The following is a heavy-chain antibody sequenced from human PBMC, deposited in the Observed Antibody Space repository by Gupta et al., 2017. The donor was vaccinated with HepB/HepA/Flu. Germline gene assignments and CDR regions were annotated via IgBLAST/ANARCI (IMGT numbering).Heavy chain of an antibody. J-gene: IGHJ4*02. CDR2: ITGSGANP. D-gene: IGHD2-15*01. CDR1: GFTFSTDG. CDR3: TKRSSYCFDS. V-gene: IGHV3-23*01. Sequence: DVQLLESGGGLVQPGGSLRLSCAASGFTFSTDGMTWVRQAPGKGLEWVSGITGSGANPYYADSVKGRFTLSRDNSKNTLYLQMDSLRAADTAVYYCTKRSSYCFDSWGQGTLVTVSS.